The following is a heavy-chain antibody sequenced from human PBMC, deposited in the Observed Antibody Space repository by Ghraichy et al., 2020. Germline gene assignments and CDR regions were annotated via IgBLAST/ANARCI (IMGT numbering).Heavy chain of an antibody. D-gene: IGHD4-23*01. Sequence: GESLNISCAASGFTFSSYAMHWVRQAPGKGLEYVSAISSNGGSTYYANSVKGRFTISRDNSKNTLYLQMGSLRAEDMAVYYCARGGLTTVVTLYFQHWGQGTLVTVSS. CDR1: GFTFSSYA. V-gene: IGHV3-64*01. J-gene: IGHJ1*01. CDR3: ARGGLTTVVTLYFQH. CDR2: ISSNGGST.